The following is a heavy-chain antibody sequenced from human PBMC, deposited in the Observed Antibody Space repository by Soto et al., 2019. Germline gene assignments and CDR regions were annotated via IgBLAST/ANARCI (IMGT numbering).Heavy chain of an antibody. CDR3: ARMGGYCSGGSCYSVYYYYGMDV. V-gene: IGHV1-2*02. Sequence: ASVKVSCKASGYTFTGYYMHWVRQAPGQGLEWMGWINPNSGGTNYAQRFQGRVTMTRDTSISTAYMELSRLRSDETAVYYCARMGGYCSGGSCYSVYYYYGMDVWGQGTTVTVSS. CDR1: GYTFTGYY. CDR2: INPNSGGT. J-gene: IGHJ6*02. D-gene: IGHD2-15*01.